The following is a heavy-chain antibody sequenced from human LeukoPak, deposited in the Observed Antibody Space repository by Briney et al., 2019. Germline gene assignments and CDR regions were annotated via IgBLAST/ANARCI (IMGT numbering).Heavy chain of an antibody. D-gene: IGHD3/OR15-3a*01. CDR3: ARSRDWYPFDF. V-gene: IGHV4-39*01. J-gene: IGHJ4*02. CDR1: GDSIGGRGYS. CDR2: FDYKKTT. Sequence: SETLSLTCTVSGDSIGGRGYSWGWIRQPPGKGLEWIGNFDYKKTTYFNPALTSRVTISVDTSKNQFSLNLSPVTAADTAVFYCARSRDWYPFDFWGQGSLVTVSS.